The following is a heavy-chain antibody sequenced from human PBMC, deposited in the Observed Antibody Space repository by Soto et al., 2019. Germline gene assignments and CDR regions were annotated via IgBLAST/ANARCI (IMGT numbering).Heavy chain of an antibody. V-gene: IGHV4-34*01. CDR1: GGSFSGYY. J-gene: IGHJ4*02. D-gene: IGHD4-17*01. CDR2: INHSGST. Sequence: SETLSLTCAVYGGSFSGYYWSWIRQPPGKGLEWIGEINHSGSTNYNPSLKSRVTISVDTSKNQFSLKLSSVTAADTAVYYCAAAEKLDSTVTTLFDYWGQGTLVTVSS. CDR3: AAAEKLDSTVTTLFDY.